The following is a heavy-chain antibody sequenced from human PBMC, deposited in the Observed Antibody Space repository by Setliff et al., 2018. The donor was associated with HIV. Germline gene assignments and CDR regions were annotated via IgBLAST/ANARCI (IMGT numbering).Heavy chain of an antibody. D-gene: IGHD5-18*01. Sequence: GGSLRLSCAASGFSFSNYWMNWVRQVPGKGLEWVANINQDGSAKKYVDSMKGRLTISRDNAKNSLYLQMTSLRAEDTALYFCAKDGGGYSYGLYFFDYWGQGTLVTVSS. V-gene: IGHV3-7*03. CDR3: AKDGGGYSYGLYFFDY. CDR1: GFSFSNYW. J-gene: IGHJ4*02. CDR2: INQDGSAK.